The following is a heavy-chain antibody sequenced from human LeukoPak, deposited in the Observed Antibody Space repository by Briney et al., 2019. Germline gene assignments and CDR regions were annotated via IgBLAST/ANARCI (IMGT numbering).Heavy chain of an antibody. CDR3: AKAVLISSGWYFDY. CDR1: GFTFGTYA. D-gene: IGHD6-19*01. Sequence: GGSLRLSCAASGFTFGTYAMSWVRQVPGKGLEWVATIGSGGAFRDYADSVKGRFTISRDNSKNTLFLQMNSLRGEDTAVYYCAKAVLISSGWYFDYWGQGTLVTVSS. V-gene: IGHV3-23*01. J-gene: IGHJ4*02. CDR2: IGSGGAFR.